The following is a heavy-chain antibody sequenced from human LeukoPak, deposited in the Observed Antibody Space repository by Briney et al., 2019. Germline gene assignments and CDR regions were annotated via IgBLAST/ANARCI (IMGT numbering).Heavy chain of an antibody. Sequence: PSETLSLTCTVSDGSISSYYWSWFRQPAGKGLEWIGRIFSTGSTNYNPSPKSRVTMSVDTSKNQFSLKLSSVTAADTAVYYCARVSTGGRYDYWGQGTLVTVSS. D-gene: IGHD1-14*01. CDR1: DGSISSYY. CDR2: IFSTGST. J-gene: IGHJ4*02. V-gene: IGHV4-4*07. CDR3: ARVSTGGRYDY.